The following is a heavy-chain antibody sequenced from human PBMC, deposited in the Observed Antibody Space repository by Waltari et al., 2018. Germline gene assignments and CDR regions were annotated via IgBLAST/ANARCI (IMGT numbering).Heavy chain of an antibody. CDR2: SYSGVSA. J-gene: IGHJ4*02. CDR3: ARGPPISAKWELCWFDY. CDR1: GFAVSDNY. V-gene: IGHV3-53*01. D-gene: IGHD3-16*01. Sequence: EVQVVESGGGLIQPGGSLRLSCAASGFAVSDNYITWVRQAPGKGLEWVAVSYSGVSAYYADAVKGRFTISRDSSENTFYLQMSSLRVEDTAVYYCARGPPISAKWELCWFDYWGQGTLVTVSS.